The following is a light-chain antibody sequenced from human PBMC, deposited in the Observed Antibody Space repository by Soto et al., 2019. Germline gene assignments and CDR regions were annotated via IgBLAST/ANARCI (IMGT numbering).Light chain of an antibody. V-gene: IGKV3D-20*02. J-gene: IGKJ4*01. CDR2: GAS. CDR3: QQRSNWQGAT. Sequence: EIVLTQSPGTLSLSPGHRATLSCMPSQSVSSNYLAWYQQKPGQAPRLLIYGASNRATGIPARFSGSGSGTDFTLTISSLEPEDFAVYYCQQRSNWQGATFGGGTKVDI. CDR1: QSVSSNY.